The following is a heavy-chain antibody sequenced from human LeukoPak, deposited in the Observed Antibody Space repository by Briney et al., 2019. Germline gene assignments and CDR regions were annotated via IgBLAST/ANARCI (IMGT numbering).Heavy chain of an antibody. Sequence: SQTLSLTCSVSGGSINSCDYNWSWIRQPPGKGLEWIGFIYCTGTTYHNPSLKSQVTISVDTSKNQFSLKLSSVTAADTAVYYCARGVIVASDAFDIWGQGTMVTVSS. CDR2: IYCTGTT. CDR1: GGSINSCDYN. D-gene: IGHD3-22*01. CDR3: ARGVIVASDAFDI. V-gene: IGHV4-30-4*08. J-gene: IGHJ3*02.